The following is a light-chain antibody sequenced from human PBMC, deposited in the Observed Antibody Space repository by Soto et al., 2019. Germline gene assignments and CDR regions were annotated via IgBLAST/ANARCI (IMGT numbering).Light chain of an antibody. CDR1: SSNIGSYT. J-gene: IGLJ2*01. CDR2: SNY. Sequence: QSVVTQPPSASGTPGQRVTISCSGSSSNIGSYTVNWYQQVPGTAPKLLIHSNYQRPSGVPDRFSGSKSGTSASLAISGLQSEDEANYYCAAWDDSLNGLVFGRGTKLTVL. CDR3: AAWDDSLNGLV. V-gene: IGLV1-44*01.